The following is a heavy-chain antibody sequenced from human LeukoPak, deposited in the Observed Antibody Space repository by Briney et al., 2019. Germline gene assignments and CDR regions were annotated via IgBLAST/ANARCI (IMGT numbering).Heavy chain of an antibody. CDR3: AKVGTPQLWLPYFDY. CDR2: ISGSGGST. CDR1: GFTFSSYA. D-gene: IGHD5-18*01. V-gene: IGHV3-23*01. Sequence: GGSLRLSCAASGFTFSSYAMSWVRQAPGKGLEWASAISGSGGSTYYADSVKGRFTISRDNSKNTLYLQMNSLRAEDTAVYYCAKVGTPQLWLPYFDYWGQGTLVTVSS. J-gene: IGHJ4*02.